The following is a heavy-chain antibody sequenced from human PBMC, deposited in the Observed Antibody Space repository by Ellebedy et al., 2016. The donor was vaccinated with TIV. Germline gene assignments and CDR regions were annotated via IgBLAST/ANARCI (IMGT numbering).Heavy chain of an antibody. J-gene: IGHJ5*02. V-gene: IGHV3-11*06. CDR3: ASLTDVWSGYKGLDP. CDR1: GFTFSDYY. CDR2: ISGSSSYT. Sequence: GGSLRLXCAASGFTFSDYYMIWIRQTPGKGLEWVSFISGSSSYTNYADSVKGRFIISRDNAKNSVFLQMTSLRGDDTAVYYCASLTDVWSGYKGLDPWGQGTLVTVSS. D-gene: IGHD3-3*01.